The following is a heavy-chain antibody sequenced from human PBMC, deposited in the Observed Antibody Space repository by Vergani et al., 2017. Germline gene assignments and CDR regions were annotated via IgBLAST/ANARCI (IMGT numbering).Heavy chain of an antibody. J-gene: IGHJ6*03. CDR3: AKAGSVTSGSLQYNFYMDV. CDR2: ISNDGSKK. V-gene: IGHV3-30*18. Sequence: QVQLAESGGGRVQPGRSLRLSCAASGFSFSGHAIHWVRQAPGKGLEWVAVISNDGSKKYYADSVKGRFTISRDNSKNTLDLQMKSLRNQDKAVYYCAKAGSVTSGSLQYNFYMDVWGKGTTVTVS. D-gene: IGHD3-10*01. CDR1: GFSFSGHA.